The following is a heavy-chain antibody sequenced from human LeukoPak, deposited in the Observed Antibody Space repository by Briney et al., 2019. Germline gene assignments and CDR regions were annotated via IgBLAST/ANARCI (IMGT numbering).Heavy chain of an antibody. CDR2: ISISGNTI. Sequence: GGSLRLSCAASGFTFSSYEMNWVRQAPGKGLEWVSYISISGNTIYYADSVKGRFTVSRDNAKNSLYLQMNSLRVEDTAVYYCARQSSRIAAAGTYLDYWGQGTLVTVSS. CDR3: ARQSSRIAAAGTYLDY. D-gene: IGHD6-13*01. V-gene: IGHV3-48*03. J-gene: IGHJ4*02. CDR1: GFTFSSYE.